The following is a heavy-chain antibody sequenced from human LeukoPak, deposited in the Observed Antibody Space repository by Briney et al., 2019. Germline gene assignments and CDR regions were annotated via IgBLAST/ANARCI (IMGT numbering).Heavy chain of an antibody. D-gene: IGHD5-12*01. J-gene: IGHJ3*02. CDR2: ISSSSSTI. Sequence: PGGSLRLSCAASGFPFSSYTMNRVRQAPGKGLEWVSKISSSSSTIYYADSVKGRFTISRDNAKNSLYLQMNSLRAEDTAVYYCARDSPQALAILHAFDIWGHGTMVTVSS. CDR3: ARDSPQALAILHAFDI. CDR1: GFPFSSYT. V-gene: IGHV3-48*01.